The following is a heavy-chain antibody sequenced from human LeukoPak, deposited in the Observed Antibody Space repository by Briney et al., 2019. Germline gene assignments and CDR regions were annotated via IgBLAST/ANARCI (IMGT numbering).Heavy chain of an antibody. CDR2: IDTNTGNP. CDR1: GYTFSDWP. J-gene: IGHJ6*02. CDR3: ARGDVRYSYGYKYYYYGMDV. V-gene: IGHV7-4-1*02. D-gene: IGHD5-18*01. Sequence: GASVKVSCKASGYTFSDWPINWVRQAPGQGLEWMGWIDTNTGNPTYAQGFTGRFVFSLDTSVSTTYLQISSLKAEDTAVYYCARGDVRYSYGYKYYYYGMDVWGQGTTVTVSS.